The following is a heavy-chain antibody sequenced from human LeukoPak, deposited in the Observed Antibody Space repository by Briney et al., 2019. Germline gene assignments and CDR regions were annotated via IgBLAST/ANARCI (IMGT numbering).Heavy chain of an antibody. CDR1: GFTFDDYA. Sequence: PGGSLRLSCAASGFTFDDYAMHWVRQAPGKGLEWVSGINWNSGSKHYADSVKGRFTISRDNAKNSLFLQMNSLRPEDTALYYCAKDFSSGYYYFDYWGQGTLVTVSS. D-gene: IGHD3-22*01. CDR3: AKDFSSGYYYFDY. J-gene: IGHJ4*02. CDR2: INWNSGSK. V-gene: IGHV3-9*01.